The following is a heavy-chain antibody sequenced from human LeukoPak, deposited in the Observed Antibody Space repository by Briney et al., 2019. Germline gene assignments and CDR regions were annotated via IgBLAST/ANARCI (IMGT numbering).Heavy chain of an antibody. Sequence: ASVKVSCKASGYTFTSYDINWVRQATGQGLEWMGWMNLNSGNTGYAQKFQGRVAVTRNTSISTAYMELSSLRSEDTAVYYCARGSGARYYYGMDVWGQGTTVTVSS. D-gene: IGHD6-25*01. CDR2: MNLNSGNT. CDR1: GYTFTSYD. J-gene: IGHJ6*02. V-gene: IGHV1-8*01. CDR3: ARGSGARYYYGMDV.